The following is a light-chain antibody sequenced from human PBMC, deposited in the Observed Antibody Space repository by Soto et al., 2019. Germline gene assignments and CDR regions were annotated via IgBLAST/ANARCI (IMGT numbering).Light chain of an antibody. CDR1: QSVSSSY. Sequence: EIVLTQSPGTLSLSPGERATLSCRASQSVSSSYLDWYQQKPGQAPRLLIYGASIMATVIPDRFSGSGSGTDFTLTISSLEPEDFAVYYCQQYGSSPFTFGPGTKVDIK. V-gene: IGKV3-20*01. CDR2: GAS. J-gene: IGKJ3*01. CDR3: QQYGSSPFT.